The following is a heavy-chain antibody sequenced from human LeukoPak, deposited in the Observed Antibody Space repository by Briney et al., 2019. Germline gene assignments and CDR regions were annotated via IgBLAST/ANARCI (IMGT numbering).Heavy chain of an antibody. CDR3: ARGGDPKYWYFNL. CDR2: IFYSGNT. CDR1: GDSISSYY. V-gene: IGHV4-59*08. D-gene: IGHD4-17*01. Sequence: SETLSLTCTVSGDSISSYYWSWIRQPPGKDLEWIGYIFYSGNTNYNPSLRSRVTISIDPSNTQFSLNLASVTAADTAVYYCARGGDPKYWYFNLWGRGTLVTVSS. J-gene: IGHJ2*01.